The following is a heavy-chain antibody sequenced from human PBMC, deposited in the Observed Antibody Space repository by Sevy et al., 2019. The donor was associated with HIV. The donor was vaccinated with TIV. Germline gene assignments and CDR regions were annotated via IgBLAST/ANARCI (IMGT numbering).Heavy chain of an antibody. CDR1: GYSFTSHW. J-gene: IGHJ4*02. D-gene: IGHD3-22*01. CDR2: IFPDDSDT. V-gene: IGHV5-51*01. CDR3: ATSRSGYFDSSGYYIY. Sequence: GESLKISCQGSGYSFTSHWIGWVRHMPGKGLEWMGIIFPDDSDTRCSPSFQGQVTFSADKSINPAYLQWSSLKASDTAMYYCATSRSGYFDSSGYYIYWGQGTLVTVSS.